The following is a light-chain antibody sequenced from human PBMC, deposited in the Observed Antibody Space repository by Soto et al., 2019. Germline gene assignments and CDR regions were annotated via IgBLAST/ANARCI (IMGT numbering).Light chain of an antibody. J-gene: IGKJ3*01. CDR3: QQSHSAPFT. V-gene: IGKV1-39*01. CDR1: QSINTY. CDR2: AAS. Sequence: DMQMTQSPSSLSASLGDRVTITCRASQSINTYLNWYQQSPGRAPNLLIYAASTLQSGVPSRFSGSGSGTDFTLTISSLQPQDFATYYCQQSHSAPFTFGPGTKVDIK.